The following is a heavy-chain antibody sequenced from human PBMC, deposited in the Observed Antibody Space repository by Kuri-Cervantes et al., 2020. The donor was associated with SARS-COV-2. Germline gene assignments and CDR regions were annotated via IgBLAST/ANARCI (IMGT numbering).Heavy chain of an antibody. V-gene: IGHV1-69*05. CDR1: GGTFSSYA. D-gene: IGHD2-2*01. CDR2: IIPIFGTA. J-gene: IGHJ4*02. CDR3: ARVASDCSSTSCSNY. Sequence: SVKVSCKASGGTFSSYAISWVRQAPGQGLEWMGGIIPIFGTANYAQKFQGRVTITTDESTSTAYMELSSLRSEDTAVYYCARVASDCSSTSCSNYWGQGTLVTVSS.